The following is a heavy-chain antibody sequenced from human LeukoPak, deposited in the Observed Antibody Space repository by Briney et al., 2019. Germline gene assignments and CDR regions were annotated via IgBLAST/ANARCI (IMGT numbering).Heavy chain of an antibody. Sequence: PGGSLRLSCAASGFTFSSYSMNWVRQAPGKGLEWVSSISSSSSYIYYADSVKGRFTISRDNAKNSLYLQMNSLRAEDTAVYYCARGDPGIAVAASAEYFQHWGQGTLVTVSS. CDR2: ISSSSSYI. CDR1: GFTFSSYS. CDR3: ARGDPGIAVAASAEYFQH. D-gene: IGHD6-19*01. J-gene: IGHJ1*01. V-gene: IGHV3-21*01.